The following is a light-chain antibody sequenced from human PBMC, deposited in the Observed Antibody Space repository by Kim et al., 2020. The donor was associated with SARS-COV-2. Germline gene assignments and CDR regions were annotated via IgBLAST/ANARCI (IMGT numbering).Light chain of an antibody. V-gene: IGKV1-5*01. CDR3: QQYNTYSPGT. J-gene: IGKJ1*01. CDR1: QSISNW. Sequence: ASVGDRVTITRRASQSISNWLAWYQQKPGKAPKLLIYDASNLESGVPSRFSGSGSETEFTLTISSLQPDDFATYHCQQYNTYSPGTFGQGTKVDIK. CDR2: DAS.